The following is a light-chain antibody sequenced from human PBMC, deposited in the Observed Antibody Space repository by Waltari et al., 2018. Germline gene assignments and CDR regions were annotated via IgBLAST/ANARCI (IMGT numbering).Light chain of an antibody. CDR1: RDIRPY. V-gene: IGKV1-27*01. J-gene: IGKJ1*01. CDR3: QKYDGAPWT. Sequence: DIHMTQSPSSLSASVGSRVTITCRASRDIRPYLAWYQQKPGTPPNLLIFDASILESGVVSRFSGSGSGTDFTLTISSLQPEDIGTYYCQKYDGAPWTFGQGTKVEI. CDR2: DAS.